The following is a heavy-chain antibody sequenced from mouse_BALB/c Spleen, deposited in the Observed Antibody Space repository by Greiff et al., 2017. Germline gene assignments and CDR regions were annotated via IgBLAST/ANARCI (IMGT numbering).Heavy chain of an antibody. CDR2: IYPGDGDT. CDR3: ARGSFDY. V-gene: IGHV1-80*01. CDR1: GYAFSSYW. Sequence: QVQLKESGAELVRPGSSVKISCKASGYAFSSYWMNWVKQRPGQGLEWIGQIYPGDGDTNYTGKFKGKATLTTDKSSSTAYMQLSSLTSEDSAVYFCARGSFDYWGQGTTLTVSS. J-gene: IGHJ2*01.